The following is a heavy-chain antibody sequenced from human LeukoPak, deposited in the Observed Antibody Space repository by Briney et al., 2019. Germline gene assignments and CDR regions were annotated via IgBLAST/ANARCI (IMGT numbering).Heavy chain of an antibody. CDR3: ASSGSFPFDY. Sequence: GGSLRLSCAASGFTFSNAWMSWVRQAPGKGLEWVSIISDRGDSPFYADSVKGRFTISRDNSKNTMYLQMNSLRAEDTAIYYCASSGSFPFDYWGQGTLVAVSS. V-gene: IGHV3-23*01. CDR2: ISDRGDSP. J-gene: IGHJ4*02. D-gene: IGHD3-10*01. CDR1: GFTFSNAW.